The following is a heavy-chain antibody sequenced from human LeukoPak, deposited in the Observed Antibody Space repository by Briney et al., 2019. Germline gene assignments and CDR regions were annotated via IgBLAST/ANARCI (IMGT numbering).Heavy chain of an antibody. CDR2: IYPGDSDT. CDR3: ARRAYCSSTSCRYFDY. J-gene: IGHJ4*02. V-gene: IGHV5-51*01. CDR1: GYNFSNYW. D-gene: IGHD2-2*01. Sequence: GESLKISCKGSGYNFSNYWIAWVRQMPGKGLEWMGIIYPGDSDTRHSPSFQGQVTISVDKSISTAYLQWSSLKASDTAMYYCARRAYCSSTSCRYFDYWGQGALVTVSS.